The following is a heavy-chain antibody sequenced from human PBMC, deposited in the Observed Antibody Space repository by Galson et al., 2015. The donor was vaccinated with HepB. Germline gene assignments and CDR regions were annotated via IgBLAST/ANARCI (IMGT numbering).Heavy chain of an antibody. J-gene: IGHJ4*02. CDR1: GYTFTTYG. D-gene: IGHD5-24*01. CDR3: ARGGMAAIGGPTFDS. CDR2: ISAHNGNT. V-gene: IGHV1-18*01. Sequence: SVKVSCKASGYTFTTYGVSWVRQAPGQGLGWLGRISAHNGNTDYAQKFQGRVSMTTDTSTSTAYMELRRLRSDDTAMYYCARGGMAAIGGPTFDSWGKGTLVTVSS.